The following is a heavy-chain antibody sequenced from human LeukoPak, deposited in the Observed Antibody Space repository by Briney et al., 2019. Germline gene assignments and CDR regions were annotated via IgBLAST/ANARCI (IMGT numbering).Heavy chain of an antibody. D-gene: IGHD2-2*01. CDR1: GGSISSGGYS. CDR3: ARRSNYVDY. V-gene: IGHV4-30-2*01. Sequence: PSETLSLTCAVSGGSISSGGYSWSWIRQPPGKGLEWIGYIYHSGSTYYNPSLKSRVTISVDRSKNQFPLKLSSVTAADTAVYYCARRSNYVDYWGQGTLVTVSS. J-gene: IGHJ4*02. CDR2: IYHSGST.